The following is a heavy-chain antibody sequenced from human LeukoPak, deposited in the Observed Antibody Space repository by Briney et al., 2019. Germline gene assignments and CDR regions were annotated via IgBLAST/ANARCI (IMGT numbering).Heavy chain of an antibody. D-gene: IGHD1-26*01. Sequence: SETLSLTCTVSGGSISSSSYYWGWIRQPPGKGLEWIGSIYYSGSTNYNPSLKSRVTISVDTSKNQFSLKLSSVTAADTAVYYCARRGGSYDYYYYMDVWGKGTTVTVSS. J-gene: IGHJ6*03. CDR2: IYYSGST. CDR1: GGSISSSSYY. V-gene: IGHV4-39*07. CDR3: ARRGGSYDYYYYMDV.